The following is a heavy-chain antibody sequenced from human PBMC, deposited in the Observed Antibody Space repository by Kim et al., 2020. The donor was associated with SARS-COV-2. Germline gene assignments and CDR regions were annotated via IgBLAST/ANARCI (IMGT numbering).Heavy chain of an antibody. Sequence: GGSLRLSCAASGFTFSSYSMNWVRQAPGKGLEWVSSISSSSSYIYYADSVKGRFTNSRDNAKNSLYLQMNSLRAEDTAVYYCARDRTVRGVINWFDPWGQGTLVTVSS. CDR3: ARDRTVRGVINWFDP. D-gene: IGHD3-10*01. J-gene: IGHJ5*02. CDR2: ISSSSSYI. V-gene: IGHV3-21*01. CDR1: GFTFSSYS.